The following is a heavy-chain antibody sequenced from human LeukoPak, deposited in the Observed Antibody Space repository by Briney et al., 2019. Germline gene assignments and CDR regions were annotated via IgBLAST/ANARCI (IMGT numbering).Heavy chain of an antibody. D-gene: IGHD2-2*01. J-gene: IGHJ6*03. CDR1: GFTFSSYS. Sequence: PGGSLRLSCAASGFTFSSYSMDWVRQAPGKGLEWVSSISSSSSYIYYADSVKGRFTISRDNAKNSLYLQMNSLRAEDTAVYYCAREVVVPAAARHYYYYYYMDVWGKGTTAAVSS. CDR3: AREVVVPAAARHYYYYYYMDV. CDR2: ISSSSSYI. V-gene: IGHV3-21*01.